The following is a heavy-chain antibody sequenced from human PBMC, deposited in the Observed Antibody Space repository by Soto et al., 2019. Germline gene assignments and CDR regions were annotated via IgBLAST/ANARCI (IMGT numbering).Heavy chain of an antibody. Sequence: SETLSLTCSVSGDSISGGDYYWSWIRQPPGEALEWIGHIHYSGSTYYNPSLKSRVTISVDTSKNQFSLKLSSVTAADTAVYYCASFRGMGYYCYGMDVWGRGTTVPVSS. CDR1: GDSISGGDYY. D-gene: IGHD2-8*01. J-gene: IGHJ6*02. CDR2: IHYSGST. V-gene: IGHV4-30-4*01. CDR3: ASFRGMGYYCYGMDV.